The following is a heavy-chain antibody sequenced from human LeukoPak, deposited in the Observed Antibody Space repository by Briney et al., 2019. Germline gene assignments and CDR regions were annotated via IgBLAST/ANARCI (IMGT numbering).Heavy chain of an antibody. CDR1: GFTFSSYG. CDR2: IWDDGTNK. Sequence: GGSLRLSWVASGFTFSSYGMNWVRQAPGKGLEWVAVIWDDGTNKFYADSVKGRFTISRDNSKNTLYVQMNSLRAEDTAVYYCARLLGYCSGGNCAPGAFDIWGQGTMVTVSS. D-gene: IGHD2-15*01. CDR3: ARLLGYCSGGNCAPGAFDI. V-gene: IGHV3-33*01. J-gene: IGHJ3*02.